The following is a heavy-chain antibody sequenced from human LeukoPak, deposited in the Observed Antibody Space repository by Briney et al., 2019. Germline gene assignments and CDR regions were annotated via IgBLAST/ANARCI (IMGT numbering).Heavy chain of an antibody. Sequence: PSETLSLTCTVSGGSISTSYWNWIRQPPGKGLEWIGNIYYSGSTNYNPSLKSRVTISVDTSKTQFSLKLSYVTAADTAVYYCACQEYWGQGTLVTVPS. V-gene: IGHV4-59*01. CDR1: GGSISTSY. J-gene: IGHJ4*02. CDR2: IYYSGST. CDR3: ACQEY.